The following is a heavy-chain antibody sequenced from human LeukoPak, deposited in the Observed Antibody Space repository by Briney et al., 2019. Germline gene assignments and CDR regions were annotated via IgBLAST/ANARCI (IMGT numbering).Heavy chain of an antibody. CDR2: IYYSGST. J-gene: IGHJ4*02. D-gene: IGHD3-22*01. Sequence: PSETLSLTCTVSGGSISSSSYYWGWIRQPPGKGLEWIGSIYYSGSTYYNPSLKSRVTISVDTSKNQFSLKLSSVTAADTAVYYCARHGITMIVEYYFDYWGQGTLVTVSS. CDR1: GGSISSSSYY. V-gene: IGHV4-39*01. CDR3: ARHGITMIVEYYFDY.